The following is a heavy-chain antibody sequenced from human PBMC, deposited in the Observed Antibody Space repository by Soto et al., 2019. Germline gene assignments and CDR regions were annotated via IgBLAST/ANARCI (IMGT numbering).Heavy chain of an antibody. J-gene: IGHJ1*01. V-gene: IGHV1-18*01. CDR3: ARDPYGDYDKYFQH. D-gene: IGHD4-17*01. Sequence: ASVKVSCKASGYTFTSYGISWVRQAPGQGLEWMGWISAYNGNTNYAQKLQGRVTMTTDTSTSTAYMELRSLRSDDTAVYYCARDPYGDYDKYFQHWGQGTLVTVSS. CDR2: ISAYNGNT. CDR1: GYTFTSYG.